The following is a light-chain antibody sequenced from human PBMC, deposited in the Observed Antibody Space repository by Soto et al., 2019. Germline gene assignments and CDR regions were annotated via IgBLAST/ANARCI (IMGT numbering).Light chain of an antibody. CDR1: QSVSSSY. CDR3: QQHETLIT. J-gene: IGKJ5*01. V-gene: IGKV3-20*01. CDR2: GAS. Sequence: IVLTQSPGTLSLSPVERATLSCRASQSVSSSYLAWYQQKPCQAPRLLIYGASSRATGIPDRFSGSGSGTDFTLTISRLEPEDFAVYYCQQHETLITFGQGTRLEI.